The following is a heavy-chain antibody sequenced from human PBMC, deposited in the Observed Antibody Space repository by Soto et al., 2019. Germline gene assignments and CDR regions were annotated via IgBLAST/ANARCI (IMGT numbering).Heavy chain of an antibody. CDR1: GFTFSDYY. CDR2: ISSSRSYT. CDR3: ARDADILTGSDAFDI. D-gene: IGHD3-9*01. V-gene: IGHV3-11*05. J-gene: IGHJ3*02. Sequence: QVQLVESGGGLVKPGGSLRLSCAASGFTFSDYYMSWIRQAPGKGLEWVSYISSSRSYTNYADSVKGRFTISRDNAKNSLYLQMNSLRAEDTAVYYCARDADILTGSDAFDIRGQGTMVTVSS.